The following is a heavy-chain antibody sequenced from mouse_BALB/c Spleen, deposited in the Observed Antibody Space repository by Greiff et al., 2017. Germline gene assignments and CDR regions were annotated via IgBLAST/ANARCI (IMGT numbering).Heavy chain of an antibody. Sequence: QVQLQQSGAELVRPGVSVKISCKGSGYTFTDYAMHWVKQSHAKSPEGIGVISTYYGDASYNQKFKGKATMNVDKSSSTAYMELDRLTSEDSAIYYCARGGLPYYFDYWGQGTTLTVSS. D-gene: IGHD2-4*01. V-gene: IGHV1S137*01. J-gene: IGHJ2*01. CDR2: ISTYYGDA. CDR3: ARGGLPYYFDY. CDR1: GYTFTDYA.